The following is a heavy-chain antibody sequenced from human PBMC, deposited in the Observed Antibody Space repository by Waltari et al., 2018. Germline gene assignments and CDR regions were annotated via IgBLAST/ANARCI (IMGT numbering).Heavy chain of an antibody. CDR1: GGSFSNYY. D-gene: IGHD3-10*01. CDR2: INHSGST. Sequence: QVQLQQGGAGLLKPSETLSLTCAVSGGSFSNYYWSWIRQSPGKGLEWIGEINHSGSTNVNPSLKSRVTILRDTSRNQFSLKVRSVTAADAAVYYCAGLRFNYYYYYHMDVWGNGTTVTVSS. J-gene: IGHJ6*03. CDR3: AGLRFNYYYYYHMDV. V-gene: IGHV4-34*01.